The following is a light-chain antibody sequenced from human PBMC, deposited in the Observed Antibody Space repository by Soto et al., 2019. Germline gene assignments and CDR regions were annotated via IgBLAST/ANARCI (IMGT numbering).Light chain of an antibody. V-gene: IGKV3-20*01. CDR3: QQYGSSPPWT. Sequence: EIVWTQSPGTLSLSPGERATLSCRASQSVSSSYLAWYQQKPGQAPRLLIYGASSRATGIPDRFSGSGSGTDFTLTISRLEPEDFAVYYCQQYGSSPPWTFGQGTXVDSK. CDR1: QSVSSSY. J-gene: IGKJ1*01. CDR2: GAS.